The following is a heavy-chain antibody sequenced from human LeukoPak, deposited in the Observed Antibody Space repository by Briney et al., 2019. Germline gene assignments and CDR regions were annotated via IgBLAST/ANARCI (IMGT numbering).Heavy chain of an antibody. Sequence: SETLSLTCTVSGGSISSSSYYGGWIRQPPGKGLEWIGSTYYSGSTYYNPSLKSRVTISVDTSKNQFSLKLSSVTAADTAVYYCARLKSDNSLTLNWFDPWGQGTLVTVSS. J-gene: IGHJ5*02. D-gene: IGHD1-1*01. V-gene: IGHV4-39*01. CDR3: ARLKSDNSLTLNWFDP. CDR1: GGSISSSSYY. CDR2: TYYSGST.